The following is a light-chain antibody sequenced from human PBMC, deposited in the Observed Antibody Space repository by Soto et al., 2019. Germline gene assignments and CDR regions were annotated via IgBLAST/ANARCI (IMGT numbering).Light chain of an antibody. J-gene: IGKJ2*01. CDR1: QSVSSN. Sequence: EIVMTQSPATLSVSPGERAALSCRASQSVSSNFAWYQQKPGQASRLLIYGASTRATGIPARFSGSGSGTEFTLTISSLQSEDFAVYYCQQYNKWPYTFGQGTKVEIK. CDR2: GAS. V-gene: IGKV3-15*01. CDR3: QQYNKWPYT.